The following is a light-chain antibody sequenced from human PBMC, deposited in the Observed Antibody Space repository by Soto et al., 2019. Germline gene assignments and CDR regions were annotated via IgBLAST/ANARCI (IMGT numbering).Light chain of an antibody. CDR1: SSDVGGYNY. CDR3: SSFAGNNNLV. CDR2: EVS. J-gene: IGLJ2*01. Sequence: QSVLTQPPSASGSPGQSVTISCTGTSSDVGGYNYVSWYQQHPGKAPKLMISEVSKRPSGVPDRFSGSMSGNTASLTVSGLQAEDEADYYCSSFAGNNNLVSGGGTQLTV. V-gene: IGLV2-8*01.